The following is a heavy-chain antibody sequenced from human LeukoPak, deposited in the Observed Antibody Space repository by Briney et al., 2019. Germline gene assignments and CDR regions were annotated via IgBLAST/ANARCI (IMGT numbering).Heavy chain of an antibody. Sequence: QPGGSLRLSCAASGFTLSSDWISWARQAPGKGLEWVANIKQDGSEKYYVDSVKGRFTISRDNAKNSLYLQMNSLRAEDTAVYYCARAVLLMDYWGQGTLVTVSS. CDR3: ARAVLLMDY. CDR2: IKQDGSEK. V-gene: IGHV3-7*01. CDR1: GFTLSSDW. J-gene: IGHJ4*02. D-gene: IGHD3-10*01.